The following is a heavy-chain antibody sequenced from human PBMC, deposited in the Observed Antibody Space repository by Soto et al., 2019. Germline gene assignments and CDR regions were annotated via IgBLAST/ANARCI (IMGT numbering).Heavy chain of an antibody. D-gene: IGHD2-8*01. CDR2: IYHSGST. J-gene: IGHJ6*03. Sequence: KPSETSPLTCTVSGNSSDGDSWIWIRQSPGKGLDFIGYIYHSGSTNYNPSLKSRVNLSMDTSKNQFSLRLSSVTAADTAVYYCARAAIVHDSLSREVWGNGTTVT. CDR1: GNSSDGDS. V-gene: IGHV4-59*01. CDR3: ARAAIVHDSLSREV.